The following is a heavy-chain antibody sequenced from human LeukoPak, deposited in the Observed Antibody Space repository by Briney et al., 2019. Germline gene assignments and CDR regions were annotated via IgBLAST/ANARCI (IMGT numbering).Heavy chain of an antibody. CDR3: ARAVAGTTGRLDYYYYMDV. V-gene: IGHV4-39*07. CDR1: GGSISSSSYY. Sequence: SETLSLTCTVSGGSISSSSYYWGWIRQPPGKGLEWIGSIYYSGSTYYNPSLKSRVTISVDTSKNQFSLKLSSVTAADTAVYYCARAVAGTTGRLDYYYYMDVWGKGTTVTVSS. D-gene: IGHD1-7*01. CDR2: IYYSGST. J-gene: IGHJ6*03.